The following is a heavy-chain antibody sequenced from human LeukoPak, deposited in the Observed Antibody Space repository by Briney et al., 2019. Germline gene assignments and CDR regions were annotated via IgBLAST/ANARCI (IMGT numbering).Heavy chain of an antibody. J-gene: IGHJ4*02. CDR3: ARDSTGYFDY. V-gene: IGHV3-74*01. CDR1: GFTFSSYW. Sequence: GGSLRLSCAASGFTFSSYWMHWVRQAPGKGLVWVSRINTDGSSTTYADSVEGRITISRDNAKNTLYLQMNSLRAEDTAVYYCARDSTGYFDYWGQGTLVTVSS. CDR2: INTDGSST. D-gene: IGHD3-9*01.